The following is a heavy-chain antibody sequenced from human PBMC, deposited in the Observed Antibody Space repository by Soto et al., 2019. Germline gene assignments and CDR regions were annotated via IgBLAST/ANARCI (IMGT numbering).Heavy chain of an antibody. CDR1: GGSINTFY. V-gene: IGHV4-4*07. J-gene: IGHJ4*02. Sequence: ETLSLTCTVSGGSINTFYWSWVRQPAGKGLEWIGRIFSSGSTSFNPSLESRVAMSVDTSKNHFSLNLSSVTAADMAVYYCAREGSYSAYNFAHGIQLWSFDFWGQGALVTV. CDR2: IFSSGST. D-gene: IGHD5-12*01. CDR3: AREGSYSAYNFAHGIQLWSFDF.